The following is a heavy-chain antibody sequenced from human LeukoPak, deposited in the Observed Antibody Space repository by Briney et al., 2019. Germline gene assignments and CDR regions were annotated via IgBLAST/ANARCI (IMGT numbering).Heavy chain of an antibody. CDR3: ARNPVLGCTAGSCYSRSVWFDP. D-gene: IGHD2-15*01. Sequence: SETLSLTCAVSGGSISSDDSSWNWIRQPPGEGLEWIGYISHTAKTYYNPSLKSRVIISVDRSKNQFPLNLNSVTAADTAVYYCARNPVLGCTAGSCYSRSVWFDPWGQGTLVIVSS. CDR2: ISHTAKT. J-gene: IGHJ5*02. V-gene: IGHV4-30-2*01. CDR1: GGSISSDDSS.